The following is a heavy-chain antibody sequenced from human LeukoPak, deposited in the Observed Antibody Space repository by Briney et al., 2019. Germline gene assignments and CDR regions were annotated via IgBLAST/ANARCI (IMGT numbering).Heavy chain of an antibody. CDR2: INHSGST. V-gene: IGHV4-34*01. Sequence: SETLSLTCAVYGGSFSGYYWSWIRQPPGKGLEWLGEINHSGSTNYNPSLKSRVTISVDTSKNQFSLKLSSVTAADTAVYYCARGRSSGWYGYYFDYWGQGTLVTVSS. CDR1: GGSFSGYY. CDR3: ARGRSSGWYGYYFDY. D-gene: IGHD6-19*01. J-gene: IGHJ4*02.